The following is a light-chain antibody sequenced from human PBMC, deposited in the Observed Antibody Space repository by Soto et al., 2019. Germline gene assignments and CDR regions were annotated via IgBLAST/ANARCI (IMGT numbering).Light chain of an antibody. CDR2: GAS. CDR3: EQYNSWPPLYT. V-gene: IGKV3-15*01. J-gene: IGKJ2*01. Sequence: EIVMTQSPATLSVSPGEGATLSCRASQSVSHNLAWYQQKPGQAPRLLIYGASTRATGIPTRFSGSGSGTEFTLTISSLQSEDFAVHYCEQYNSWPPLYTFGQGTKLEIK. CDR1: QSVSHN.